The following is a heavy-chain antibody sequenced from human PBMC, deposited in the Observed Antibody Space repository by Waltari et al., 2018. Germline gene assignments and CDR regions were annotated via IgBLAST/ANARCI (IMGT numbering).Heavy chain of an antibody. V-gene: IGHV3-30*03. D-gene: IGHD2-15*01. CDR1: GFTFSSHG. CDR3: ARRSGEVFDY. Sequence: QVKLVESGGGVVQPGRSLRLSCDAHGFTFSSHGSPWVRQAPGKGLEWVAVISYDGSNKYYADSVKGRFTISRDNSKNTLYLQMNSLRAEDTAVYYCARRSGEVFDYWGQGTLVTVSS. J-gene: IGHJ4*02. CDR2: ISYDGSNK.